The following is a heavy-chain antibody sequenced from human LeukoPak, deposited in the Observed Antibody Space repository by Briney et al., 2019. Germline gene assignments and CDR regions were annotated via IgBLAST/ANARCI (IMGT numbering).Heavy chain of an antibody. V-gene: IGHV3-48*04. CDR2: ISSSSTI. CDR1: GFTFSSYS. CDR3: ARAPYYYYDSGSGTRVTGNPDY. Sequence: GGSLRLSCAASGFTFSSYSMNWVRQAPGKGLEWVSCISSSSTIYYADSVKGRFTISRDNAKNSLYLQMNSLRADDTAVYYCARAPYYYYDSGSGTRVTGNPDYWGQGTLVTVSS. J-gene: IGHJ4*02. D-gene: IGHD3-10*01.